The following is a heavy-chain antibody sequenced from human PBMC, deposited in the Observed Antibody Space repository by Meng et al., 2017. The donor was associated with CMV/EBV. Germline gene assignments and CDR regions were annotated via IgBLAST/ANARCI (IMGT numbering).Heavy chain of an antibody. D-gene: IGHD3-10*01. Sequence: GGSLRLSCAASGFTFDDYGMSWVRQAPGKGLEWVSGINWNGGSTGYADSVKGRFTISRDNAKNSLYLQMNSLRAEDTAVYYCARVPSYGSGSYPYYYYYGMDVWGQGTTVTVSS. V-gene: IGHV3-20*04. CDR2: INWNGGST. CDR1: GFTFDDYG. CDR3: ARVPSYGSGSYPYYYYYGMDV. J-gene: IGHJ6*02.